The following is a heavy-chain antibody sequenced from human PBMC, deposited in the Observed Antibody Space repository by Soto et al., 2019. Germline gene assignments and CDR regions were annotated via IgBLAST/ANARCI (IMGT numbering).Heavy chain of an antibody. V-gene: IGHV3-20*04. CDR3: ARAHGYCSGGSCYSESRRAFDI. CDR2: INWNGGST. Sequence: EVQLVESGGGVVRPGGSLRLSCAASGFTFDDYGMSWVRQAPGKGLEWVSGINWNGGSTGYADSVKGRFTIYRDNAKNSLNLQMNSLRAEDTALYYCARAHGYCSGGSCYSESRRAFDIWGQGTMVTVSS. J-gene: IGHJ3*02. D-gene: IGHD2-15*01. CDR1: GFTFDDYG.